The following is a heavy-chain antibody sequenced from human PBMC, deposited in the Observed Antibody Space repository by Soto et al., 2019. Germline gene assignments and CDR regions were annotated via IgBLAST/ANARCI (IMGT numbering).Heavy chain of an antibody. CDR2: IKSKTDGGTT. CDR1: GFTVSDAW. Sequence: GGSLRLSCAASGFTVSDAWMNWVRQAPGKGLEWVGRIKSKTDGGTTDYGAPVKGRFTISRDDSKNTLYLQMNSLKTEDTAVYYCTPDRAFYWDSTGCRRAFDIWGQGTMVT. V-gene: IGHV3-15*07. J-gene: IGHJ3*02. CDR3: TPDRAFYWDSTGCRRAFDI. D-gene: IGHD3-22*01.